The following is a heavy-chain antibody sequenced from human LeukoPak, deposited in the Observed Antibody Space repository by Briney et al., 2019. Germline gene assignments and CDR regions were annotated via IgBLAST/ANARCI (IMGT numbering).Heavy chain of an antibody. V-gene: IGHV1-18*01. J-gene: IGHJ4*02. Sequence: GASVKVSCKASGYTFTSYGISWVRQAPGQGLEWMGWISAYNGNTNYAQKLQGRVTMTTDTSTSTAYMELRSLRSDGTAVYYCARAPALYYYDSSGYDYWGQGTLVTVSS. D-gene: IGHD3-22*01. CDR1: GYTFTSYG. CDR3: ARAPALYYYDSSGYDY. CDR2: ISAYNGNT.